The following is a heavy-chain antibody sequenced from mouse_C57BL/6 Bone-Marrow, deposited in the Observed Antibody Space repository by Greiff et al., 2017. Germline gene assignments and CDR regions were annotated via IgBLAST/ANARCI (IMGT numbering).Heavy chain of an antibody. V-gene: IGHV1-81*01. CDR3: AKLAYYFDY. D-gene: IGHD4-1*01. CDR2: IYPRSGST. Sequence: VQLQQPGAELVRPGASVKLSCKASGYTFTSYGISWVKQRTGQGLEWIGEIYPRSGSTYYNEKFKSKATLTADKSSSTAYMELRSLTSEDSAVYFCAKLAYYFDYWGQGTTLTVSS. CDR1: GYTFTSYG. J-gene: IGHJ2*01.